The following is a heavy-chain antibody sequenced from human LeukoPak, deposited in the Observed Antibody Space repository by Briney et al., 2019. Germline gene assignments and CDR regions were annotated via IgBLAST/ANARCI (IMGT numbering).Heavy chain of an antibody. CDR3: AKDRILWFGELSSGMDV. D-gene: IGHD3-10*01. J-gene: IGHJ6*04. Sequence: GGSLRLSCAASGFTFSNAWMSWVRQAPGKGLEWVSAISGSGGSTYYADSVKGRFTISRDNSKNTLYLQMNSLRAEDTAVYYCAKDRILWFGELSSGMDVWGKGTTVTVSS. CDR2: ISGSGGST. CDR1: GFTFSNAW. V-gene: IGHV3-23*01.